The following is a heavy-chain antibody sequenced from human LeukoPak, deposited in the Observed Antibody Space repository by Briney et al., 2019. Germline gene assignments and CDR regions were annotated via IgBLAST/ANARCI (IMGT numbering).Heavy chain of an antibody. CDR3: ARGHSSSWPWFDP. J-gene: IGHJ5*02. CDR1: GGSFSGYY. CDR2: INHSGST. D-gene: IGHD6-13*01. Sequence: SETLSLTCAVYGGSFSGYYWSWIRQPPGKGLEWIGEINHSGSTNYNPSLKSRVTISVDTSKNQFSLKLSSVTAADTAVYYCARGHSSSWPWFDPWGQGTLVTVSS. V-gene: IGHV4-34*01.